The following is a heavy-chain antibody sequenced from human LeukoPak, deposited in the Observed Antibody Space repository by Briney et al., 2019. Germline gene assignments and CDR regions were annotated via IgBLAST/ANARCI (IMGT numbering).Heavy chain of an antibody. CDR2: FCYSGSA. Sequence: SETLSLTCTVSGGSISGYCWSWIRQSPGSRLEWIGYFCYSGSANSSPNYNPSLKSRVAMSVDTSKNHFSLNLSSVIAADTAMYYCARGYSSNWYLDTWGQGTLVTVSS. J-gene: IGHJ4*02. CDR3: ARGYSSNWYLDT. CDR1: GGSISGYC. V-gene: IGHV4-59*01. D-gene: IGHD6-13*01.